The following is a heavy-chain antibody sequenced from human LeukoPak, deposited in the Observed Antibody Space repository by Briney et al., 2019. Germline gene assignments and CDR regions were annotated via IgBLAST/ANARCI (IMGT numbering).Heavy chain of an antibody. CDR2: IYYSGST. V-gene: IGHV4-59*08. J-gene: IGHJ3*02. D-gene: IGHD4-17*01. Sequence: PSETLSLTCTVSGGSISSYYWSWIRQPPGKGLEWIGYIYYSGSTNYNPSLKSRVTISVDTSKNQFSLRLRSVTAADTAVYYCARLYGDYETPAFDIWGQGTMVTVSS. CDR1: GGSISSYY. CDR3: ARLYGDYETPAFDI.